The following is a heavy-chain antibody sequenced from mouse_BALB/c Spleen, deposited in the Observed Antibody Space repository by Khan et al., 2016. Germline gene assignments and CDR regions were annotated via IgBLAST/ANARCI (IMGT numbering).Heavy chain of an antibody. CDR1: AFNIKDYY. Sequence: EVQLQESGAELVRSGASVKLSCTASAFNIKDYYIHWVKQRPEQGLEWIGWIDPESGDTEYGPKFQGRATVTADTSSNTAYLQLSSLTSEDSAVYYGNTIYYGNYIYFDYGGQGTTLTVSS. D-gene: IGHD2-1*01. J-gene: IGHJ2*01. CDR2: IDPESGDT. CDR3: NTIYYGNYIYFDY. V-gene: IGHV14-4*02.